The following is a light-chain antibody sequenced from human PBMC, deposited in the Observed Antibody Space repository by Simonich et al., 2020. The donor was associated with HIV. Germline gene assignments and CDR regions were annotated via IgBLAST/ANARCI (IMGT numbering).Light chain of an antibody. CDR2: DVS. J-gene: IGLJ7*01. Sequence: QSVLTQPHSVSGSPGQSITISCTGTSSDVGNYNYVSWYQQHPGKAPKLMIYDVSNRPSGVSNRFSGSKSGNTASLTISGLQAEDEADYYCSSYTSSSTLAVFGGGTQLTVL. V-gene: IGLV2-14*03. CDR1: SSDVGNYNY. CDR3: SSYTSSSTLAV.